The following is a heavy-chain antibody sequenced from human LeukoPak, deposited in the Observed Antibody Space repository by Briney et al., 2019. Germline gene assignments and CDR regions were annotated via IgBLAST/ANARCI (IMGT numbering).Heavy chain of an antibody. Sequence: GGSLRLSCAASAFTLSNSWMSWVRQAPGKGLEYVANINQDGSEEYYVDSVKGRFTISRDNAKNSLYLQMNSLRAEDTAVYYCARERVIAVAGIVSFYFDYWGQGTLVTVSS. CDR2: INQDGSEE. J-gene: IGHJ4*02. CDR3: ARERVIAVAGIVSFYFDY. D-gene: IGHD6-19*01. V-gene: IGHV3-7*01. CDR1: AFTLSNSW.